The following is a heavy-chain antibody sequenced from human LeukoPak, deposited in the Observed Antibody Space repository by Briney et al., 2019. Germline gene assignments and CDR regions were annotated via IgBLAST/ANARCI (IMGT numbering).Heavy chain of an antibody. CDR3: ASNDGIFGMVPFDY. CDR1: GFTFSSYA. V-gene: IGHV3-23*01. Sequence: GGSLRLSCAASGFTFSSYAMSWVRQAPGKGLEWVSAISGSGGSTYYADSVKGRFTISRDNSKNTLYLQMNSLRAEDTAVYYCASNDGIFGMVPFDYWGQGTLVTVSS. D-gene: IGHD3-3*01. J-gene: IGHJ4*02. CDR2: ISGSGGST.